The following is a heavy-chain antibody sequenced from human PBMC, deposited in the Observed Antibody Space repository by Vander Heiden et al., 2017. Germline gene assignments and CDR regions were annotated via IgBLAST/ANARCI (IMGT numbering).Heavy chain of an antibody. D-gene: IGHD1-26*01. CDR1: GGSISGSS. CDR2: IYYSGST. V-gene: IGHV4-59*01. CDR3: ARGSGADWYFDL. J-gene: IGHJ2*01. Sequence: VQLQVSGPGLVKPSETLSLTCTVSGGSISGSSWSWIRQPPGKGLEWIGYIYYSGSTNYNPSLKSRVTISVDTSKNQFSLKLSSVTAADTAVYYCARGSGADWYFDLWGRGTLVTVSS.